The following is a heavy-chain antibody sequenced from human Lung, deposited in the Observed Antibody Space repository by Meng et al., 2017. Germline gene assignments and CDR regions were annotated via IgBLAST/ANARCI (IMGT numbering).Heavy chain of an antibody. V-gene: IGHV4-34*01. D-gene: IGHD4-11*01. Sequence: QVRLNQGGPGLLKPSETLSLTCVVSGGSFSDYYWSWIRQPPGKGLEWIGEINHSGSTNYNPSLESRATISVDTSQNNLSLKLSSVTAADSAVYYCARGPTTMAHDFDYWGQGTLVTVSS. J-gene: IGHJ4*02. CDR3: ARGPTTMAHDFDY. CDR2: INHSGST. CDR1: GGSFSDYY.